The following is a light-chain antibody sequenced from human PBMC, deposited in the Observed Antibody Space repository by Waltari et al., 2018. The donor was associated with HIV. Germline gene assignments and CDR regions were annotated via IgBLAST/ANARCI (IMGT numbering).Light chain of an antibody. CDR1: SGSVSTSYY. V-gene: IGLV8-61*01. CDR2: STN. J-gene: IGLJ2*01. Sequence: VVTQEPSFSVSPGGTVTLTCGLSSGSVSTSYYPSWYQQTPGQAPRTLIYSTNTRSSGVPDRFSGSILGNKAALTITGAQADDESDYYCVLYMGSGICVFGGGTKLTVL. CDR3: VLYMGSGICV.